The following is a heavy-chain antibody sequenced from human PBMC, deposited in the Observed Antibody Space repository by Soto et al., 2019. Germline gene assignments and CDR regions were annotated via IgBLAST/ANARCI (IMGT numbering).Heavy chain of an antibody. CDR3: ASHSSGYSVGWNWFDP. CDR2: IYYSGST. J-gene: IGHJ5*02. Sequence: SETRSFTCTVSGGSISSGGYYWSWIRQHPGKGLEWIGYIYYSGSTYYNPSLKSRVTISVDTSKNQFSLKLSSVTAADTAVYYCASHSSGYSVGWNWFDPWGQGTLVTVSS. D-gene: IGHD3-22*01. V-gene: IGHV4-31*03. CDR1: GGSISSGGYY.